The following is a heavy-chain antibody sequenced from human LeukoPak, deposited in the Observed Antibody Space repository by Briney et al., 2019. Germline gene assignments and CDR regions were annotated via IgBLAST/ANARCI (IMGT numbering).Heavy chain of an antibody. CDR3: ARAREREAIDY. V-gene: IGHV4-34*01. CDR2: VNHSGSA. Sequence: SETLSLTCAVYGGSFSGYYWTWIRQPRGKGLEWIGEVNHSGSANYNPSLLSRVTVSVDTSKNQFSLKVRSVTAADTAVYYCARAREREAIDYWGQGTLVTVSS. CDR1: GGSFSGYY. J-gene: IGHJ4*02. D-gene: IGHD5-24*01.